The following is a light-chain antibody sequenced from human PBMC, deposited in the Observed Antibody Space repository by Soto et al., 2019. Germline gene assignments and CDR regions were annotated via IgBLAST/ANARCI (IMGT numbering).Light chain of an antibody. V-gene: IGKV3D-20*02. CDR3: QQRSNWPRT. CDR1: QSVSSGD. Sequence: EIVLTQSPGTLSLSPGERATLSCRASQSVSSGDLAWYQQKPGQAPRLLIYGASSRAAGIPDRFSGSGSGTDFTLTISSLEPEDFAVYYCQQRSNWPRTFGQGTKVDIK. CDR2: GAS. J-gene: IGKJ1*01.